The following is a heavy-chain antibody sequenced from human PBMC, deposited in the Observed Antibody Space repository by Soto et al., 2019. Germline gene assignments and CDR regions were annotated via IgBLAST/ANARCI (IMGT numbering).Heavy chain of an antibody. Sequence: ASVKVSCKASGYTFTSYAMHWVRQAPGQRLEWMGWINAGNGNTKYSQKFQGRVTITRDTSASTAYMELSSLRSEDTAVYYCTRESVVGYCSGGSCYNIFDYWGQGTLVTVSS. J-gene: IGHJ4*02. CDR1: GYTFTSYA. CDR3: TRESVVGYCSGGSCYNIFDY. CDR2: INAGNGNT. D-gene: IGHD2-15*01. V-gene: IGHV1-3*01.